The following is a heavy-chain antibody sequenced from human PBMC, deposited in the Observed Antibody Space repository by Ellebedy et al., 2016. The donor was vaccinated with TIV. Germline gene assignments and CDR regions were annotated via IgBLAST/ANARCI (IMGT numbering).Heavy chain of an antibody. V-gene: IGHV5-51*01. CDR2: IYPGDSNT. D-gene: IGHD2-15*01. Sequence: GESLKISCKGSGYIFPTYWIGWVRQMPGKGLEWMGAIYPGDSNTKYSPSFQGQVTISADKSISTAYLQWRSLKASDTAMYYCARHGKGGGNFEYWGQGTLVIVSS. CDR1: GYIFPTYW. CDR3: ARHGKGGGNFEY. J-gene: IGHJ4*02.